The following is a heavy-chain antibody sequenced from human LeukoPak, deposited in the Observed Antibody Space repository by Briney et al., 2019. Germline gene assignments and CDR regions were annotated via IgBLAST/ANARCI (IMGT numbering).Heavy chain of an antibody. J-gene: IGHJ4*02. CDR3: TKGGHHYNPFYN. V-gene: IGHV3-23*01. Sequence: GGSLRLSCAVSGFTFRSSPMGWVRQAPGKGVEWVSSIHAGGEDPFCADSVQGRCTISRDNSKNMLFLQLNSLRVEDTAIYLCTKGGHHYNPFYNWGQGTLVTVSS. CDR2: IHAGGEDP. D-gene: IGHD3-22*01. CDR1: GFTFRSSP.